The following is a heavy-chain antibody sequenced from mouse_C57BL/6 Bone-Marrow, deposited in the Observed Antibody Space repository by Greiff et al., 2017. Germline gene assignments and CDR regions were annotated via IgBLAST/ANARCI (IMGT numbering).Heavy chain of an antibody. V-gene: IGHV1-52*01. CDR3: ANWYFDV. CDR1: GYTFTSYW. J-gene: IGHJ1*03. Sequence: QVHVKQPGAELVRPGSSVKLSCKASGYTFTSYWMHWVKQRPIQGLEWIGNIDPSDSETHYNQKFKDKATLTVDKSSSTAYMQLSSLTSEDSAVYYCANWYFDVWGTGTTVTVSS. CDR2: IDPSDSET.